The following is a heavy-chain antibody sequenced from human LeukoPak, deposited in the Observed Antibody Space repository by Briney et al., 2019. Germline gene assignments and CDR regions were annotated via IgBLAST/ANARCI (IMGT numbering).Heavy chain of an antibody. D-gene: IGHD2-21*01. CDR2: IYYSGST. Sequence: SETLSLTCTVSGGSITSYYWSWMRQPTGKGLEWIGYIYYSGSTNYNPSLKSRVTISVDTSKNQFSLKLSSVTAADTAVYYCARDCGGYCDDAFDIWGQGTMVTVSS. J-gene: IGHJ3*02. CDR3: ARDCGGYCDDAFDI. CDR1: GGSITSYY. V-gene: IGHV4-59*01.